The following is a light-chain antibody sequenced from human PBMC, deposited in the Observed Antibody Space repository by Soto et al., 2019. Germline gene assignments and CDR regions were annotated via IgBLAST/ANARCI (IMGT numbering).Light chain of an antibody. Sequence: DIVMTQSPDSLAVSLGERATINCKSSQSVLYSSNNKNYLAWYQQKPGQPPKLLIYWASTRESGVPDRFSGSGSGTDFTLTISSLQAEDVAGYYCQQYYCTPYTFGQGTKLEIK. CDR1: QSVLYSSNNKNY. CDR3: QQYYCTPYT. J-gene: IGKJ2*01. V-gene: IGKV4-1*01. CDR2: WAS.